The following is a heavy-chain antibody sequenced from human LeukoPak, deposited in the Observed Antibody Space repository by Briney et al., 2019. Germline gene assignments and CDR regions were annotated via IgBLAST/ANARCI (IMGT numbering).Heavy chain of an antibody. CDR1: AFTFSSYY. J-gene: IGHJ6*02. CDR3: ATSRVPYGLDV. Sequence: GGSLRLSCVASAFTFSSYYMIWVRQAPGKGLEWVASINEDGSQKFYVDSVRGRFTISRDNVKNSLYLQMNSLRVGDTAVYYCATSRVPYGLDVWGQGTTVTVPS. V-gene: IGHV3-7*01. CDR2: INEDGSQK.